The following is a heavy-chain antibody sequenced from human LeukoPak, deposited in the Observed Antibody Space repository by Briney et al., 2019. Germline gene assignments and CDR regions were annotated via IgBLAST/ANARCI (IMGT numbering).Heavy chain of an antibody. D-gene: IGHD3-10*01. CDR1: GDNFTSYT. CDR2: IIPAFGIP. V-gene: IGHV1-69*13. Sequence: ASVKVSCKASGDNFTSYTVTWVRLAPGQGLEWMGGIIPAFGIPNYAQKFQGRVTITADESTSTAYMELSSLRSEDTAVYYCASRITMVRGVGTGNYFDYWGQGTLVTVSS. J-gene: IGHJ4*02. CDR3: ASRITMVRGVGTGNYFDY.